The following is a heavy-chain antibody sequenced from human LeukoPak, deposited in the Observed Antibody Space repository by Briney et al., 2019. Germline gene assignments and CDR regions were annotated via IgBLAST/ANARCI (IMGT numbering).Heavy chain of an antibody. CDR3: AGIWFGELPLDY. CDR1: GFTFTNYV. Sequence: PGGSLRLSCAASGFTFTNYVMTWVRQAPGKGLEWVSAIGNSADTAYYADSVKGRFSISRDNSKNTLYLQMNSLRAEDTAVYYCAGIWFGELPLDYWGQGTLVTVSS. J-gene: IGHJ4*02. V-gene: IGHV3-23*01. D-gene: IGHD3-10*01. CDR2: IGNSADTA.